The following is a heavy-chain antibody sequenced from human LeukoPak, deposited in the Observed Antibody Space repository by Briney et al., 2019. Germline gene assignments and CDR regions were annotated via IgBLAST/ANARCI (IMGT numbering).Heavy chain of an antibody. CDR2: ISGIGTYI. J-gene: IGHJ6*02. Sequence: GGSLRLSCAASGFTFSGYSMNWVRQAPGKGLEWVSSISGIGTYIYYADSVKGRFTVSRDNAKNSLYLQMNSLRAEDTAVYYCARWVNSGSYKLYYGMDVWGQGTTVTVSS. D-gene: IGHD1-26*01. CDR1: GFTFSGYS. CDR3: ARWVNSGSYKLYYGMDV. V-gene: IGHV3-21*01.